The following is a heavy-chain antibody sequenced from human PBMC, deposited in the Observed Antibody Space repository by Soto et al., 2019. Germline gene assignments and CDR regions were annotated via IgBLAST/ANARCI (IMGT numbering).Heavy chain of an antibody. CDR3: ARSCSSASCPVDY. CDR1: SIRTYY. D-gene: IGHD2-2*01. CDR2: IYFTGST. Sequence: PSETLSLTCTVGSIRTYYWSWIRQPPGKGLEWIGYIYFTGSTNYNPSLKSRLTISVDTSKNQFSLKLSSVTAADTAVYYCARSCSSASCPVDYWGQGTLVTVSS. J-gene: IGHJ4*02. V-gene: IGHV4-59*01.